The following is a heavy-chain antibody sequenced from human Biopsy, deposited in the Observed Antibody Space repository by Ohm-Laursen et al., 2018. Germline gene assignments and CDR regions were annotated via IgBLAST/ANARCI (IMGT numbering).Heavy chain of an antibody. J-gene: IGHJ3*01. V-gene: IGHV2-5*02. Sequence: TQPLTLPCTLSGLSLTTDNVGEGWIRQPPGKALEGFALLYWDDDKHYSPSPKNRLTITKDTSKKQVVLTMANLDPVDTATYYCCRENINIVGAFDAWGQGTLVAVS. CDR3: CRENINIVGAFDA. CDR1: GLSLTTDNVG. CDR2: LYWDDDK. D-gene: IGHD3-3*02.